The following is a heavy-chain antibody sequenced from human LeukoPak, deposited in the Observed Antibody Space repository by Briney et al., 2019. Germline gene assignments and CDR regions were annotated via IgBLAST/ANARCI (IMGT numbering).Heavy chain of an antibody. D-gene: IGHD6-19*01. CDR3: AVAVAGTLNWFDP. Sequence: ASVKVSFTASGYTFTSYGISWVRQAPGQGLEWMGWISAYNGNTNYAQKLQGRVTMTTDTSTSTAYMGLRSLRSDDTAVYYCAVAVAGTLNWFDPWGQGTLVTVSS. CDR1: GYTFTSYG. J-gene: IGHJ5*02. CDR2: ISAYNGNT. V-gene: IGHV1-18*01.